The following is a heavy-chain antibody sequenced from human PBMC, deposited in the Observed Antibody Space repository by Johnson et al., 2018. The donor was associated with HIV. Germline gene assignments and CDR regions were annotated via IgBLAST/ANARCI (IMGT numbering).Heavy chain of an antibody. CDR2: ISYDGSNK. Sequence: QVQLVESGGGLVKPGGSLRLSCAASGFTFSSYAMHWVRQAPGKGLEWVAVISYDGSNKYYADSVKGRLTVSRDNFKNPLHLQMNSLRGEDTAVYYWARDRFIGGTLSDAFDIWGQGTMGTVAS. V-gene: IGHV3-30*04. D-gene: IGHD2/OR15-2a*01. CDR3: ARDRFIGGTLSDAFDI. J-gene: IGHJ3*02. CDR1: GFTFSSYA.